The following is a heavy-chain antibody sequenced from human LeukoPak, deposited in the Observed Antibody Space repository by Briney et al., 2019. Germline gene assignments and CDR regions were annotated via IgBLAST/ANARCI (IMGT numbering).Heavy chain of an antibody. CDR3: ARLYVDARPSRELNWFDY. CDR2: VYGSGST. J-gene: IGHJ5*01. CDR1: GDYINSYF. Sequence: SETLPHTCFLSGDYINSYFWDWVRQSPEKGLEWIGRVYGSGSTMYNPSLRSRVTLLVDTSIYQFSLKLSSVPAADTAIYYCARLYVDARPSRELNWFDYWGQGTLVTVSP. D-gene: IGHD1-7*01. V-gene: IGHV4-59*08.